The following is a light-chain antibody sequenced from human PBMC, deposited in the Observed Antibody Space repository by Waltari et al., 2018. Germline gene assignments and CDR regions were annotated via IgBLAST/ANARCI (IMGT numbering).Light chain of an antibody. CDR2: KDT. CDR1: ALPKQY. V-gene: IGLV3-25*03. Sequence: YELTQPPSVSVSPGQTARIACSGDALPKQYAYWYQQKPGQAPVVIIYKDTVRSSGIPERFSASSSGTTVTLTISGVQAEDEGYYYCQSADSSGSQGVFGGGTRLTVL. J-gene: IGLJ2*01. CDR3: QSADSSGSQGV.